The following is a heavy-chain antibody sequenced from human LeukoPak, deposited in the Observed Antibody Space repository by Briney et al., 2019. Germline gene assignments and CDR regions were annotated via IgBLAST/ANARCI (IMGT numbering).Heavy chain of an antibody. D-gene: IGHD4-11*01. CDR1: GYTFTTYW. Sequence: QISCKGSGYTFTTYWIGWVRKAPGQGLEWMGGIIPIFGTANYAQKFQGRVTITTDEFTSTAYMELSSLRSEDTAVYYCSRVVGDSNPGLRYNWFDPWGQGTLVTVSS. V-gene: IGHV1-69*05. J-gene: IGHJ5*02. CDR2: IIPIFGTA. CDR3: SRVVGDSNPGLRYNWFDP.